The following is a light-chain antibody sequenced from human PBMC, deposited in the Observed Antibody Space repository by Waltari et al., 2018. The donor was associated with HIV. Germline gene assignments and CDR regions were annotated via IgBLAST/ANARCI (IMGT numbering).Light chain of an antibody. CDR2: SAS. V-gene: IGKV1-39*01. Sequence: DIQLTQSPSSLSASVGDRITVTCRATQSISTKLNWYQQRTGKAPDLLIYSASSLKSGVPSMFSGSGSGTDFTLTISSLQTEDFVTYYCQQSYSYPLTFGPGTKVEI. CDR3: QQSYSYPLT. J-gene: IGKJ3*01. CDR1: QSISTK.